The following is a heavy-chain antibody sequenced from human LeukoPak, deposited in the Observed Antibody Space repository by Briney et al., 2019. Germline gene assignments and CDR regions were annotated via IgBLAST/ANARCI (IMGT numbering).Heavy chain of an antibody. CDR1: GFTFSSYW. J-gene: IGHJ4*02. CDR2: IKQDGSEK. D-gene: IGHD4-17*01. Sequence: TGGSLRLSCAASGFTFSSYWMTWVRQAPGKGLEWVANIKQDGSEKYYVGSVKGRFTISRDNDKNSLHLQMNSLRAEDTAVYYCARFARYGDYVPLDYWGQGTLVTVSS. CDR3: ARFARYGDYVPLDY. V-gene: IGHV3-7*01.